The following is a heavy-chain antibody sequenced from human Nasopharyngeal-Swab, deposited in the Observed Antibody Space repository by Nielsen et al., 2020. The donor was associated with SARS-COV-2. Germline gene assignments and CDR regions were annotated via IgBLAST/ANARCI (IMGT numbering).Heavy chain of an antibody. CDR2: IYYSGST. D-gene: IGHD4-11*01. CDR3: ARGTVTTGLGY. J-gene: IGHJ4*02. CDR1: GGSISSGGYY. V-gene: IGHV4-31*03. Sequence: SETLSLTCTVSGGSISSGGYYWSWIRQLPGKGLEWIGYIYYSGSTYYNPSLKSRLTISVDTSKKQFSLNLSSVTAADTAVYYCARGTVTTGLGYWGQGTLVTVSS.